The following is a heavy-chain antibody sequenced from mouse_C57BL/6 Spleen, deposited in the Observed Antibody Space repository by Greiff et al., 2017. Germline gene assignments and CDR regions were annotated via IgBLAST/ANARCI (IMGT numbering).Heavy chain of an antibody. CDR1: GYTFTSYW. D-gene: IGHD1-1*01. CDR2: IYPGSGST. V-gene: IGHV1-55*01. CDR3: ARRDYGYFDY. Sequence: VKLKQPGAELVKPGASVKMSCKASGYTFTSYWITWVKQRPGQGLEWIGDIYPGSGSTNYNEKFKSKATLTVDTSSSTAYMQLSSLTSEDSAVYYCARRDYGYFDYWGQGTTLTVSS. J-gene: IGHJ2*01.